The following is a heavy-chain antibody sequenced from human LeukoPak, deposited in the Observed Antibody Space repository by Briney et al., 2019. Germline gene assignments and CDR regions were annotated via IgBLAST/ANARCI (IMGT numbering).Heavy chain of an antibody. CDR2: INPSGGST. D-gene: IGHD3-22*01. V-gene: IGHV1-46*01. Sequence: ASVKASCKASGYTFTSYYMHWVRQAPGQGLEWMGIINPSGGSTSYAQKFQGRVTMTRDTSTSTVYMELSSLRSEDTAVYYCARDQNLYDSSGYDAFDIWGQGTMVTVPS. CDR1: GYTFTSYY. CDR3: ARDQNLYDSSGYDAFDI. J-gene: IGHJ3*02.